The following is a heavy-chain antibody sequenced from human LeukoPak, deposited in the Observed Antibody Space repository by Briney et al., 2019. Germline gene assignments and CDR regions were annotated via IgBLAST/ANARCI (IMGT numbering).Heavy chain of an antibody. D-gene: IGHD6-19*01. CDR3: ARDRARSSGLFDY. J-gene: IGHJ4*02. Sequence: SGTLSLTCAVSGGSISSSNWWSWVRQPPGKGLEWIGEIYHSGSTNYNPSLKSRVTISVDRSKNQFSLKLSSVTAADTAVYYCARDRARSSGLFDYWGQGTLVTVSS. CDR2: IYHSGST. CDR1: GGSISSSNW. V-gene: IGHV4-4*02.